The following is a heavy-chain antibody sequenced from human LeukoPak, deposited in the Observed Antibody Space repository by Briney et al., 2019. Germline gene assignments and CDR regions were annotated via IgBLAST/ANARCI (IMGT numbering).Heavy chain of an antibody. CDR1: GFTFDDYA. V-gene: IGHV3-9*01. J-gene: IGHJ3*02. D-gene: IGHD5-24*01. Sequence: PGRSVRLSCAASGFTFDDYAMHWVRQAPGKGLEWVSGIRNSGPIGYADSVKGRFTISRDNAKNSLYLQMNSLRAEDTALYYCAKDVEMPTSDAFDIWGQGTMVTVSS. CDR3: AKDVEMPTSDAFDI. CDR2: IRNSGPI.